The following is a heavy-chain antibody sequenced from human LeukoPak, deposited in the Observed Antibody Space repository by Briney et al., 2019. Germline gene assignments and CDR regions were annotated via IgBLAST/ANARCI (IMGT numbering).Heavy chain of an antibody. J-gene: IGHJ4*02. Sequence: ASVKVSCKASGYTFTGYYMHWVRQAPGQGLEWMGWINPNSGGTNYAQKFQGRVTMTRDTPISTAYMELSRLRSDDTAVYYCARKIGSSSAEDYWGQGTLVTVSS. CDR3: ARKIGSSSAEDY. CDR1: GYTFTGYY. V-gene: IGHV1-2*02. D-gene: IGHD6-6*01. CDR2: INPNSGGT.